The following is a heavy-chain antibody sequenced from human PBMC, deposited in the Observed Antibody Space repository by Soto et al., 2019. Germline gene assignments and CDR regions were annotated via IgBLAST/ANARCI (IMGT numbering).Heavy chain of an antibody. CDR2: IDIGGNT. CDR1: GFSVTNNY. CDR3: ARGLGSTGYLGREHYFDY. Sequence: EVQVVESGGGLVQPGGSLRLSCAASGFSVTNNYMNWVRQAPGKGLEWVSIIDIGGNTYYADSVKARFTISRDNSRNTLYLHMDSLRAEDTAVYYCARGLGSTGYLGREHYFDYWGQGTLVTVSP. V-gene: IGHV3-66*01. J-gene: IGHJ4*02. D-gene: IGHD2-2*01.